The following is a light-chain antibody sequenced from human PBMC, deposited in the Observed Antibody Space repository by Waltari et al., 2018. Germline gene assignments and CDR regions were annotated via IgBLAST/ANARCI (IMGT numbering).Light chain of an antibody. CDR1: SSDVGSYNL. CDR2: EGS. Sequence: QSALTQPASVSGSPGQSITISCTGTSSDVGSYNLVSWYQQHPGKAPKLMIYEGSKRPSGVSNRFSGSKSGNTASLTSSGLQAEDEADYHCCSYAGSGTSVFGGGTKLTVL. CDR3: CSYAGSGTSV. J-gene: IGLJ3*02. V-gene: IGLV2-23*01.